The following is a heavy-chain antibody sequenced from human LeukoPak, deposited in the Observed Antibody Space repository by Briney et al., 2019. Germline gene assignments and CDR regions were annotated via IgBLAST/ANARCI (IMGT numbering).Heavy chain of an antibody. Sequence: ASVKVSCKASGYTFTSYGISWVRQAPGQGLEWMGWISAYNGNTNYAQKLQGRVTMTTDTSTSTAYMELRSLRSDDTAVYYCARDPAQGSSVSYYGMDVWGQGTTVTVSS. CDR2: ISAYNGNT. CDR3: ARDPAQGSSVSYYGMDV. V-gene: IGHV1-18*01. D-gene: IGHD6-6*01. CDR1: GYTFTSYG. J-gene: IGHJ6*02.